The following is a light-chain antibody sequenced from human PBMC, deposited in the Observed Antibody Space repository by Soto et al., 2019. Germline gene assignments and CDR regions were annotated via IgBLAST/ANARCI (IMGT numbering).Light chain of an antibody. CDR2: DAY. V-gene: IGKV3-11*01. CDR1: QGVDRY. J-gene: IGKJ2*02. CDR3: QQRGKLPST. Sequence: EVVLTQSPDTLSLSPGETATLSCRASQGVDRYVAWYQQKVGQPPRLLSYDAYTRAIGVGARFTGSGSATDFSVTITSLEPEDFAVDYCQQRGKLPSTFAPGTKVEMK.